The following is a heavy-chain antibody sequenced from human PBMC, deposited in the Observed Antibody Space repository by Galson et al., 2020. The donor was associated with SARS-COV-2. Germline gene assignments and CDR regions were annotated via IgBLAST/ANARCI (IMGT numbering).Heavy chain of an antibody. V-gene: IGHV3-33*01. CDR1: GFTFRIDA. CDR3: ARDPPGSDWSFAS. Sequence: GESLKISCAASGFTFRIDAMHWVRQAPDKGLEWVAMIWFDGTTKYYADSVKGRFTISRDNSQNTLYLQMNSLRVEDTAIYFCARDPPGSDWSFASWGQGTLVTVSS. D-gene: IGHD6-19*01. CDR2: IWFDGTTK. J-gene: IGHJ5*01.